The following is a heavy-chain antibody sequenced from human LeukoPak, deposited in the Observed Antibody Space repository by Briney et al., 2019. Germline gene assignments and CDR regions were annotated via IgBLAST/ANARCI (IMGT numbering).Heavy chain of an antibody. D-gene: IGHD3-22*01. V-gene: IGHV4-39*07. CDR2: IYYSGST. Sequence: SETLSLTCTVSGGSISSGSYFWGWIRQPPGTGLEWISSIYYSGSTYYNPSLKSRVTILVDTSKNQFSLKLSSVTAADTAVHYCARDRYYYDSSGYYPPGAVTHWGQGTLVTVSS. CDR3: ARDRYYYDSSGYYPPGAVTH. CDR1: GGSISSGSYF. J-gene: IGHJ4*02.